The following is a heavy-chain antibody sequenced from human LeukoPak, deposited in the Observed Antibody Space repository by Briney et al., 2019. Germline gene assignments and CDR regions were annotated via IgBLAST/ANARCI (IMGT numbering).Heavy chain of an antibody. CDR2: INPNSGGT. CDR1: GYTFTDYY. D-gene: IGHD2-2*01. J-gene: IGHJ4*02. CDR3: ARGPDIVVVPAAMGLASFDY. V-gene: IGHV1-2*02. Sequence: ASVKVSCKASGYTFTDYYIHWVRQAPGQGLEWMGWINPNSGGTNYAQKFQGRVTMTRDTSISTAYMELSRLRSDDTAVYYCARGPDIVVVPAAMGLASFDYWGQGTLVTVSS.